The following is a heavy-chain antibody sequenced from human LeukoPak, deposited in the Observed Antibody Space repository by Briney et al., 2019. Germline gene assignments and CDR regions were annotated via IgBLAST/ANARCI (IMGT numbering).Heavy chain of an antibody. CDR2: IQNDGINT. Sequence: GGSLRLSCATSGFTFSSYNMHWVRPAPGKGLGWVAFIQNDGINTYYADSVKGRFTISRDNSKNTLYLQMNSLRAEDTTVYYCAKDAGGGLCYFDYWGQGTLVTVSS. V-gene: IGHV3-30*02. CDR3: AKDAGGGLCYFDY. CDR1: GFTFSSYN. J-gene: IGHJ4*02. D-gene: IGHD2-2*01.